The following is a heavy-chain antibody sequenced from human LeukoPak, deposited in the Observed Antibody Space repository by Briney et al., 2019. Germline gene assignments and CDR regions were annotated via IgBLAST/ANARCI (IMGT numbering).Heavy chain of an antibody. CDR3: AGDGGYCSGGSCYSRHYYHYMDV. D-gene: IGHD2-15*01. CDR1: GFTFSSYA. Sequence: PGGSLRLSCAASGFTFSSYAMHWVRQAPGKGLEYVSAICSNGGSTYYANSVKGRFTISRDNSKNTLYLQMGSLRAEDMAVYYCAGDGGYCSGGSCYSRHYYHYMDVWGKGTTVTISS. J-gene: IGHJ6*03. V-gene: IGHV3-64*01. CDR2: ICSNGGST.